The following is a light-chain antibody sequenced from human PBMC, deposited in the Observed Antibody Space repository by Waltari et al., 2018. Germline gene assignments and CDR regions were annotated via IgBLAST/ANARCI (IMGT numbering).Light chain of an antibody. V-gene: IGKV1-NL1*01. J-gene: IGKJ2*01. CDR3: QQYFSSPYN. CDR2: GAS. Sequence: DFQLTQSPSSLSASVGDTVTITCRASQAINKFLAWYQQPPGKAPKLLLYGASRLQTGVPSRFSGSGSGTDFTLTINSLQPEDFATYYCQQYFSSPYNFGQGTKLDIK. CDR1: QAINKF.